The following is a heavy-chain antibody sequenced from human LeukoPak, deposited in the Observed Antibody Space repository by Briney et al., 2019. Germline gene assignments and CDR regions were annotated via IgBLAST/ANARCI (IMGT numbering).Heavy chain of an antibody. D-gene: IGHD3-10*02. Sequence: GASVKVSCRASGYTFTGCYMHWVRQAPGQGLEWMGWINPNSGGTNYAQKFQGRVTMTRDTSISTAYMEVSRLRSDDTAVYYCARGDPYVSLDYWGQGTLVTVSS. J-gene: IGHJ4*02. V-gene: IGHV1-2*02. CDR3: ARGDPYVSLDY. CDR1: GYTFTGCY. CDR2: INPNSGGT.